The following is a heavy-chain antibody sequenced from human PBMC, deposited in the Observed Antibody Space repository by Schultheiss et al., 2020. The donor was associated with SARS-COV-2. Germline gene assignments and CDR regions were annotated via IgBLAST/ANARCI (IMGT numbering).Heavy chain of an antibody. V-gene: IGHV3-11*01. J-gene: IGHJ6*02. D-gene: IGHD3-10*01. Sequence: GGSLRLSCAASGFTFSDYYMSWIRQAPGKGLEWVSYISSSGSTIYYADSVKGRFTISRDNAKNSLYLQMNSLRAEDTAVYYCARDSLSITMVRVYVMDVWGQGTTVTVSS. CDR3: ARDSLSITMVRVYVMDV. CDR1: GFTFSDYY. CDR2: ISSSGSTI.